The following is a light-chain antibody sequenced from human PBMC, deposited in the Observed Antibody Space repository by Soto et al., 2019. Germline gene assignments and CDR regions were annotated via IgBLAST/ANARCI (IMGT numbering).Light chain of an antibody. CDR2: DAS. Sequence: DIQMTQSPSTLSASVGDRVSITCRASQSISYWLAWYQQKPGKAPNLLIYDASRLESGVPSRFSGSGSGTAFTLTISSLQPDDFATYYCQQYNTYPWTFGQGTKLEIK. CDR3: QQYNTYPWT. CDR1: QSISYW. J-gene: IGKJ1*01. V-gene: IGKV1-5*01.